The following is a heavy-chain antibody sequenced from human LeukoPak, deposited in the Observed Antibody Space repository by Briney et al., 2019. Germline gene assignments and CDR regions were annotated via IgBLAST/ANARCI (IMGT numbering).Heavy chain of an antibody. J-gene: IGHJ6*04. V-gene: IGHV3-7*01. Sequence: PGGSLRLSCAASEFTSSAFWMTWVRRPPGKGLEWVANINKDGTEKEYADSAKGRFSIFRDNAKNSVFLQMNSLRAEDTAVYYCAIFAGAVPGNLLLWGKGTTVIVSA. D-gene: IGHD2-8*02. CDR2: INKDGTEK. CDR3: AIFAGAVPGNLLL. CDR1: EFTSSAFW.